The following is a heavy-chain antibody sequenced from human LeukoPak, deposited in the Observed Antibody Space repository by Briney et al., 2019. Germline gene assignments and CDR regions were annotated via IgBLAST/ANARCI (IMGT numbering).Heavy chain of an antibody. CDR3: ARGYCSSTSCYKFDY. CDR2: IYYSGST. Sequence: PSETLSLTCTVSGGSISSYYWSWIRQPPGKGLEWIGYIYYSGSTNYNPSLKSRVTISVDTSKNQFSLKLSSVTATDTAVYYCARGYCSSTSCYKFDYWDQGTLVTVSA. J-gene: IGHJ4*02. D-gene: IGHD2-2*01. V-gene: IGHV4-59*01. CDR1: GGSISSYY.